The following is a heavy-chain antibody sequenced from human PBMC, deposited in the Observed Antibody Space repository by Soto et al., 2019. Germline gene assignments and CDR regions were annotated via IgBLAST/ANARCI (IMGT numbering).Heavy chain of an antibody. CDR3: ARDGEDKAAAAMVY. Sequence: QVQLVQSGAEVKKPGASVRVSCKASGYTITCCAMHWVRQAPGQRPEWMGWFNAGDGDTKYSQNFQGRFTIIRDTSASTVYMELSSLRPEDTAVYYCARDGEDKAAAAMVYWGPGTLVTVSS. V-gene: IGHV1-3*01. CDR1: GYTITCCA. J-gene: IGHJ4*02. D-gene: IGHD6-13*01. CDR2: FNAGDGDT.